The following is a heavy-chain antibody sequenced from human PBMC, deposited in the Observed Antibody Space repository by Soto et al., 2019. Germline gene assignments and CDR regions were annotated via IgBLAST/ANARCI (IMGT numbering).Heavy chain of an antibody. CDR2: ISYDGSNK. CDR1: GFTFSSYA. J-gene: IGHJ6*02. CDR3: ARAPPYCTNGVCYTAYYYYGMYV. V-gene: IGHV3-30-3*01. Sequence: QVQLVESGGGVVQPGRSLRLSCAASGFTFSSYAMHWVRQAPGKGLEWVAVISYDGSNKYYADSVKGRFTISRDNSKNTLSRQMNCLGAEDTAVYYCARAPPYCTNGVCYTAYYYYGMYVWGQGTTVTVSS. D-gene: IGHD2-8*01.